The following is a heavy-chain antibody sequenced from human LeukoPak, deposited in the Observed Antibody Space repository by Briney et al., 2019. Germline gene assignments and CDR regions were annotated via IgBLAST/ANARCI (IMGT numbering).Heavy chain of an antibody. CDR1: GFTFSSYS. CDR2: ISAISSSST. CDR3: ARDFHRRYYDSSGYNAFDI. J-gene: IGHJ3*02. V-gene: IGHV3-48*04. Sequence: PGGSLRLSCAASGFTFSSYSMNWVRQAPGKGLEWVSYISAISSSSTYSADSVKGPFTISRDNAKNSLYLQMNSLRAEDTAVYYCARDFHRRYYDSSGYNAFDIWGQGTMVTVSS. D-gene: IGHD3-22*01.